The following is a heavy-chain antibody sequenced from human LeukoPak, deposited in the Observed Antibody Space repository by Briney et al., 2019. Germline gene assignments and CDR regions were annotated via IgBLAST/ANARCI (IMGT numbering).Heavy chain of an antibody. CDR2: IYYSGST. V-gene: IGHV4-59*08. D-gene: IGHD5-18*01. CDR1: GGSISSYY. Sequence: SETLSLTCTVSGGSISSYYWSWIRQPPGKGLEWIGYIYYSGSTNYNPSLKSRVTISVDTSKNQSSLKLSSVTAADTAVYYCARLGTVDTAMVYYFDYWGQGTLVTVSS. CDR3: ARLGTVDTAMVYYFDY. J-gene: IGHJ4*02.